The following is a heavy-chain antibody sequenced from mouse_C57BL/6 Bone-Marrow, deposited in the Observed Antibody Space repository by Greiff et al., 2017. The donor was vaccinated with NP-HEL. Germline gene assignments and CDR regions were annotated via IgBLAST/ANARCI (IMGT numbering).Heavy chain of an antibody. Sequence: EVKLVESGGDLVKPGGSLKLSCAASGFTFSSYGMSWVRQTPDKRLEWVATISSGGSYTYYPDSVKGRFTISRDNAKNTLYLQMSSLKSEDTAMYFCARQKRSNWAPWFAYWGQGTLVTVSA. CDR3: ARQKRSNWAPWFAY. D-gene: IGHD4-1*01. CDR2: ISSGGSYT. V-gene: IGHV5-6*01. CDR1: GFTFSSYG. J-gene: IGHJ3*01.